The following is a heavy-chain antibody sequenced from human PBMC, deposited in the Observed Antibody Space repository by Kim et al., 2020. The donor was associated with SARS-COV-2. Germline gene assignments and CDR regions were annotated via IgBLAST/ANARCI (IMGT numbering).Heavy chain of an antibody. D-gene: IGHD6-13*01. J-gene: IGHJ4*02. CDR2: ISSSSSTI. Sequence: GGSLRLSCAASGFTFSSYSMNWVRQAPGKGLEWVSYISSSSSTIYYADSVKGRFTISRDNAKNSLYLQMNSLRDEDTAVYYCARDLGRYSSSWKTPDYWGQGTLVTVSS. CDR3: ARDLGRYSSSWKTPDY. V-gene: IGHV3-48*02. CDR1: GFTFSSYS.